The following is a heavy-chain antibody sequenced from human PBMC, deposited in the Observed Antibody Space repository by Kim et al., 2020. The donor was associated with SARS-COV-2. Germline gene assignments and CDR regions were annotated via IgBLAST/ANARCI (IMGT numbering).Heavy chain of an antibody. CDR3: ARDRGDY. D-gene: IGHD3-10*01. CDR1: GYTFTGYY. J-gene: IGHJ4*02. V-gene: IGHV1-2*06. Sequence: ASVKVSCKASGYTFTGYYMHWVRQAPGQGLEWMGRIHPNSGGTNYARTFEGRVTITRDTTINTAYMELSRLRSDDTAVYYCARDRGDYWGQGTLVTVSS. CDR2: IHPNSGGT.